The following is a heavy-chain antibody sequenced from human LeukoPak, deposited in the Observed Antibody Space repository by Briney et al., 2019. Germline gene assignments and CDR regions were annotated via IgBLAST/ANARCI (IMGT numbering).Heavy chain of an antibody. J-gene: IGHJ5*02. D-gene: IGHD6-6*01. V-gene: IGHV4-59*08. CDR3: ARHSSSSRGWFDP. CDR1: GGSICAYY. Sequence: PSETLSLTYTLSGGSICAYYWSWIPHPPGKGLEWSGYIFSSGSTKYNPSLKSRVTISVDTSKNQFPLNLSSVTAADTAMYYCARHSSSSRGWFDPWGQGILVTASS. CDR2: IFSSGST.